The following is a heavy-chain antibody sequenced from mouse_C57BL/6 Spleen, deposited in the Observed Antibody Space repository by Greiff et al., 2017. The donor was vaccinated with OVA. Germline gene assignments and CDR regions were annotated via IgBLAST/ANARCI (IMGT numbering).Heavy chain of an antibody. Sequence: EVQVVESGGDLVKPGGSLKLSCAASGFTFSSYGMSWVRQTPDKRLEWVATISSGGSYTYYPDSVKGRFTISRDNAKNTLYLQMSSLKSEDTAMYYCARQDSYYAMDYWGQGTSVTVSS. CDR3: ARQDSYYAMDY. V-gene: IGHV5-6*01. J-gene: IGHJ4*01. CDR2: ISSGGSYT. CDR1: GFTFSSYG.